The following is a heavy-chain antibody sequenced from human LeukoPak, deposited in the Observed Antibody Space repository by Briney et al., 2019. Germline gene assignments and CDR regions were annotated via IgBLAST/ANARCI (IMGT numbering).Heavy chain of an antibody. D-gene: IGHD2-15*01. CDR3: ASRRRYCSGGSCYGP. CDR1: GGSISSSNW. CDR2: IYHSGST. Sequence: PSGTLSLTCAVSGGSISSSNWWSWVRQPPGKGLEWIGEIYHSGSTNYNPSLKSRVTISVDTSKNQFSLKLSSVTAADTAVYYCASRRRYCSGGSCYGPWGQGTLVTVSS. V-gene: IGHV4-4*02. J-gene: IGHJ4*02.